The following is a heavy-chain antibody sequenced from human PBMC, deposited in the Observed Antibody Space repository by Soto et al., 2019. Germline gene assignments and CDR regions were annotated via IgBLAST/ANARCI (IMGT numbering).Heavy chain of an antibody. D-gene: IGHD4-4*01. V-gene: IGHV1-69*12. CDR2: IIPLFRTP. J-gene: IGHJ6*02. Sequence: QVQLVQSGAEMKEPGSSVKVSCKTSGGTFSSSAISWLRQAPGQGLEWMGGIIPLFRTPDYAQKFQGRVTRAADESTSTAYMELSSLRSEDTAVYYCARDNDRLQLGGNFSYILDVWGQGTTITVSS. CDR1: GGTFSSSA. CDR3: ARDNDRLQLGGNFSYILDV.